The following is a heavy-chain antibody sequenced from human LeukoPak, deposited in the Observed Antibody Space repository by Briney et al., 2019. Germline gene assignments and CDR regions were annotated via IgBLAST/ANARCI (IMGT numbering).Heavy chain of an antibody. V-gene: IGHV4-59*01. J-gene: IGHJ3*02. CDR2: IFYSGST. Sequence: PSETLSLTCTVSGGSINSYYWSWIRQPPGKGLEWIGYIFYSGSTNYNPSLRSRVTISVDTSKNQFSLKLSSVTAADTAMYYCARGSSMYSSNWYPYTTKAPDTFDIWGQGTMVTVSS. CDR1: GGSINSYY. D-gene: IGHD6-13*01. CDR3: ARGSSMYSSNWYPYTTKAPDTFDI.